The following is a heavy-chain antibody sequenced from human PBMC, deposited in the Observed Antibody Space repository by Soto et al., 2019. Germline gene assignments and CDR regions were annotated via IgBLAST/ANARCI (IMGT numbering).Heavy chain of an antibody. V-gene: IGHV3-33*01. J-gene: IGHJ4*02. Sequence: SGGSLRLSCAASGFTFSSYGMHWVRQDPGKGLEWVAVIWYDGSNKYYADSVKGRFTISRDNSKNTLYLQMNSLRAEDTAVYYCASGCSSTSCYSNFDYWGQGTLVTVSS. CDR2: IWYDGSNK. CDR3: ASGCSSTSCYSNFDY. CDR1: GFTFSSYG. D-gene: IGHD2-2*01.